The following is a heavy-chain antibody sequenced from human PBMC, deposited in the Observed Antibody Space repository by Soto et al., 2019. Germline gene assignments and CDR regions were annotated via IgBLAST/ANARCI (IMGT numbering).Heavy chain of an antibody. J-gene: IGHJ6*02. V-gene: IGHV3-33*01. CDR2: IWYDGSNK. CDR1: GFTFSSYG. Sequence: GGSLRLSCAASGFTFSSYGMHWVRQAPGKGLEWVAVIWYDGSNKYYADSVKGRFTISRDNSKNTLYLQMNSLRAEDTAVYYCAREYVGRTAYYHYGMDVWGQGTTVTVSS. D-gene: IGHD2-8*02. CDR3: AREYVGRTAYYHYGMDV.